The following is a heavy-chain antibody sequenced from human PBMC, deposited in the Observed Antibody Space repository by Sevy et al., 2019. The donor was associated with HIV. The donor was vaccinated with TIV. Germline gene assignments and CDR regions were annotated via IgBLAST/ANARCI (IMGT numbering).Heavy chain of an antibody. Sequence: GGSLRLSCAASGFTFSRYWMSWVRQAPGKGLEWVANIKLDGSEKYYVDSVKGRFTISRDNAKNSLYLQRNSLRAEDTAVYYCAGGCSSTSCLWGLDVWGQGTTVTVSS. CDR2: IKLDGSEK. J-gene: IGHJ6*02. CDR3: AGGCSSTSCLWGLDV. D-gene: IGHD2-2*01. V-gene: IGHV3-7*03. CDR1: GFTFSRYW.